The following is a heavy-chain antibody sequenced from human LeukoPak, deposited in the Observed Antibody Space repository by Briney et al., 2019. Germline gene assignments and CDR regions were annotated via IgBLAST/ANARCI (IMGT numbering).Heavy chain of an antibody. Sequence: PSETLSLTCSVSSGSIIRYHWSWIRQPPGKGLEWIGYIDSSGITNYNSSLNSRVTISLDTSQNQFSLKLNSVTAADTAVYYCATVASGWYPDYWGQGALVTVAS. D-gene: IGHD6-19*01. CDR2: IDSSGIT. J-gene: IGHJ4*02. CDR3: ATVASGWYPDY. V-gene: IGHV4-59*01. CDR1: SGSIIRYH.